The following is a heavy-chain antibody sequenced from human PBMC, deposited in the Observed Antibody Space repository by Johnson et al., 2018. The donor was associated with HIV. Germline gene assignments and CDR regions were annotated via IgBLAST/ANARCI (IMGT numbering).Heavy chain of an antibody. D-gene: IGHD3-16*01. J-gene: IGHJ3*02. V-gene: IGHV3-66*01. Sequence: VQLVESGGGLVQPGGSLRLSCAASGFTVSSNYMSWVRQAPGKGLEWVSVIYSGDRTYSAVSVKGRFTISRDSSKNTLYLQMNSPRVGDTAVYYCARDRIWGYAFDIWGQGTVVSVST. CDR1: GFTVSSNY. CDR2: IYSGDRT. CDR3: ARDRIWGYAFDI.